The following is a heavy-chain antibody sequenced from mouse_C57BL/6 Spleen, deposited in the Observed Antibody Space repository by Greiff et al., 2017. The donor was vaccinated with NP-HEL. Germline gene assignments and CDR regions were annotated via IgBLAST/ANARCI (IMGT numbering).Heavy chain of an antibody. CDR1: GYTFTSYW. V-gene: IGHV1-50*01. J-gene: IGHJ1*03. Sequence: QVQLQQPGAELVKPGASVKLSCKASGYTFTSYWMQWVKQRPGQGLEWIGEIDPSDSYTNYNQKFKGKATLTVDTSSSTAYMQLSSLTSEDSAVYYCARSVTTVPPWYFDVWGTGTTVTVSS. CDR2: IDPSDSYT. CDR3: ARSVTTVPPWYFDV. D-gene: IGHD1-1*01.